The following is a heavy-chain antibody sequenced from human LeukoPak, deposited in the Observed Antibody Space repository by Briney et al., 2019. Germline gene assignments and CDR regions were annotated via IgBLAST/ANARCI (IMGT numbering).Heavy chain of an antibody. V-gene: IGHV3-23*01. D-gene: IGHD3-16*01. Sequence: GGSLRLSCAASGFAFSIYGMGWVRQSPGKGLEWVSVISGSGATTYYADTVKGRFTISRDNSKNTLYLQMNSLRPEDTAMYYCARVRGGRSWYYYGMDVWGRGTTVTVSS. J-gene: IGHJ6*02. CDR3: ARVRGGRSWYYYGMDV. CDR2: ISGSGATT. CDR1: GFAFSIYG.